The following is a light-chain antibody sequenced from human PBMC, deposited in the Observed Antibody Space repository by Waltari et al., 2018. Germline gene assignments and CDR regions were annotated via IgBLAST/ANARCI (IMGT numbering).Light chain of an antibody. CDR2: GAS. Sequence: EVVMTQSPATLSVSPGERATLPCRARQNIGNNLAWYQPKPGQAPRILIYGASSTALGIPDRFSVSASETEFTLTLSSLQAEDFAVYLCHEYNSWPPYTFGQGTKLAI. CDR1: QNIGNN. V-gene: IGKV3-15*01. J-gene: IGKJ2*01. CDR3: HEYNSWPPYT.